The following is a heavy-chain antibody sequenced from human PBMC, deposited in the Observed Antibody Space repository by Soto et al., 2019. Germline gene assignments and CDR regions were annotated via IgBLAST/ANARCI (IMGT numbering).Heavy chain of an antibody. CDR3: AREVQVHTPAFVY. CDR1: GGTFNTYA. D-gene: IGHD3-10*01. Sequence: QVQLVQSGAEMKKPGSSVKVSCQSSGGTFNTYAMNCVRQAPGQGPEWMGDISPMFGAANYAPKFQGRVTITADESTGTSYMQLCSLTSEDTALYFCAREVQVHTPAFVYWGQGTLVTVSS. V-gene: IGHV1-69*19. CDR2: ISPMFGAA. J-gene: IGHJ4*02.